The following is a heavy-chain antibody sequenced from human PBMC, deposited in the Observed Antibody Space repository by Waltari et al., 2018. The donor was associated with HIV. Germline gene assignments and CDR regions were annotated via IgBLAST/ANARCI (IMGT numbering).Heavy chain of an antibody. CDR2: INPNSGGT. D-gene: IGHD6-19*01. CDR3: ARDGVLGIAVAEFDY. Sequence: QVQLVQSGAEVKKPGASVKVSCKASGYTFTGYYMHWVRQAPGQGLEWMGWINPNSGGTNYAQKFQGRVTMTRDTSISTAYMELSRLRSDDTAVYYCARDGVLGIAVAEFDYWGQGTLVTVSS. V-gene: IGHV1-2*02. CDR1: GYTFTGYY. J-gene: IGHJ4*02.